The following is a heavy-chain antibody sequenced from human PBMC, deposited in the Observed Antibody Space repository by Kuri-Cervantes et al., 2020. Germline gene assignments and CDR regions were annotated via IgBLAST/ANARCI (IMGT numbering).Heavy chain of an antibody. CDR3: ARGRNGDTTSPP. CDR2: INHSGST. D-gene: IGHD1-14*01. V-gene: IGHV4-34*01. Sequence: GSLRLSCAVYGGSFSGYYWSWIRQPPGKGLEWIGEINHSGSTNYNPSLKSRVTISVDTSKNQFSLKLSSVTAADTAVYYCARGRNGDTTSPPWGQGTLVTVSS. J-gene: IGHJ5*02. CDR1: GGSFSGYY.